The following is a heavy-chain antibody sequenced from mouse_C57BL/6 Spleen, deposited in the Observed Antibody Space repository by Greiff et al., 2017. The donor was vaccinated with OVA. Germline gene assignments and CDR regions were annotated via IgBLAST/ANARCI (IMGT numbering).Heavy chain of an antibody. CDR2: IYPGDGDT. CDR1: GYAFSSSW. Sequence: QVQLQQSGPELVKPGASVKISCKASGYAFSSSWMNWVKQRPGKGLEWIGRIYPGDGDTNYNGKFKGKATLTADKSSSTAYMQLSSLTSEDSAVYFCARLKANWPYYFDYWGQGTTLTVSS. V-gene: IGHV1-82*01. D-gene: IGHD4-1*01. CDR3: ARLKANWPYYFDY. J-gene: IGHJ2*01.